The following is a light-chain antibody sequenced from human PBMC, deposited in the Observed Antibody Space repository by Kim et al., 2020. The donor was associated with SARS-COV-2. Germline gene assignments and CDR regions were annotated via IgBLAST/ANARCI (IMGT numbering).Light chain of an antibody. CDR2: EKN. Sequence: ALGQTVRITCQGDSLRSYYASWYQQKPGQAPVLVIYEKNNRPSGIPDRFSGSSSGNTASLTITGAQAEDEADYYCNSRESGVNHVVFGGGTQLTGL. J-gene: IGLJ3*02. CDR3: NSRESGVNHVV. V-gene: IGLV3-19*01. CDR1: SLRSYY.